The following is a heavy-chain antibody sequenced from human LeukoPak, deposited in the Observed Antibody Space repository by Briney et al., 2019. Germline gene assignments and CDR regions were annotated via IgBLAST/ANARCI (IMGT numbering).Heavy chain of an antibody. Sequence: GGSLRLSCAASGFTFNIYEMNWVRQAPGKGLEWVSYISSSGTTIYYADSVKGRFTISRDNAKNSLYLQMNSLRAEDTAVYYCARETDSTLFDYWGQGTLVTVSS. D-gene: IGHD2-2*01. J-gene: IGHJ4*02. V-gene: IGHV3-48*03. CDR2: ISSSGTTI. CDR1: GFTFNIYE. CDR3: ARETDSTLFDY.